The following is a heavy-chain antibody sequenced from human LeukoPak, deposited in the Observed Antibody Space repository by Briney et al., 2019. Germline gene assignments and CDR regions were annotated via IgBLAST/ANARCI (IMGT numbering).Heavy chain of an antibody. Sequence: GGSLRLSCSASGFTFSDSYMSWFRLSPEKGLEWIAYITSSGTTTEYADSVKGRFTISRVNAKNSLYLQMNSMRPEDTAVYYCGRDPDYGDPYWGQGTLVTVSS. D-gene: IGHD4/OR15-4a*01. V-gene: IGHV3-11*01. CDR2: ITSSGTTT. J-gene: IGHJ4*02. CDR1: GFTFSDSY. CDR3: GRDPDYGDPY.